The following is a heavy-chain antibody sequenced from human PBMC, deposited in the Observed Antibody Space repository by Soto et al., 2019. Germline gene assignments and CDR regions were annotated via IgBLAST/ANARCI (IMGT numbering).Heavy chain of an antibody. Sequence: QVQLQQWGAGLLKPSETLSLTCAVYGGSFSGYYWSWIRQPPGQGLEWIGEINHSGSTNYNPSLKSRVTISLDTSKKQFSLKLSSVTAADTAVYYCARGRATVTMFNYYYYMDVWGKGTTVTVSS. CDR1: GGSFSGYY. D-gene: IGHD4-17*01. J-gene: IGHJ6*03. V-gene: IGHV4-34*01. CDR2: INHSGST. CDR3: ARGRATVTMFNYYYYMDV.